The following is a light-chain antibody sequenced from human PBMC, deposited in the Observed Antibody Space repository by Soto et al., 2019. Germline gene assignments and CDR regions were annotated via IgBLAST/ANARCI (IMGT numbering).Light chain of an antibody. CDR1: QSIRSN. J-gene: IGKJ4*01. Sequence: EIVMTQSPATLSVSPGERATLSCRASQSIRSNLSWYQQKPGQTPRLLIYVASTRATGIPARFTGSGSGTDFTLTISSLQSEDCAIYYCQQYNNWPLTFGGEPKVDI. CDR3: QQYNNWPLT. V-gene: IGKV3-15*01. CDR2: VAS.